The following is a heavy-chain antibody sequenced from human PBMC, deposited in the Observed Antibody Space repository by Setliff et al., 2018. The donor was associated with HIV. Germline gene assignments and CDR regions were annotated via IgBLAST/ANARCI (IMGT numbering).Heavy chain of an antibody. V-gene: IGHV3-53*01. Sequence: PGGSLRLSCAASGFSVSSNYMSWVRQTPGKGLEWVSFISSGGSTHYADSVKGRFTISRDNAQNSLYLQMSSLKVEDTAVYYCARDLDYWGQGTLVTVSS. J-gene: IGHJ4*02. CDR3: ARDLDY. CDR2: ISSGGST. CDR1: GFSVSSNY.